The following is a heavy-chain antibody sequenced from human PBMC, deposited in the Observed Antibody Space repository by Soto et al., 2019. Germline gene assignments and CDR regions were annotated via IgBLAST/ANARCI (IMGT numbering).Heavy chain of an antibody. CDR2: IYWDDDK. Sequence: QITLKESDPTLVKPTQTLTLTCTFSGFSLSSTRVAVGWIRQPPGKALEWLALIYWDDDKRYSPFLKSRLTITKHTSKTQVVLTMTNMDPVDTATYYCAHSVVAGLGYYFDYWGQGTLVTVSS. CDR1: GFSLSSTRVA. CDR3: AHSVVAGLGYYFDY. D-gene: IGHD6-19*01. V-gene: IGHV2-5*02. J-gene: IGHJ4*02.